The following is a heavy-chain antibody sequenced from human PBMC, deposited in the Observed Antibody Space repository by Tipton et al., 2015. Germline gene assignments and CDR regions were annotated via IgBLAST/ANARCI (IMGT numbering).Heavy chain of an antibody. CDR2: IYYSGST. D-gene: IGHD3-9*01. Sequence: TLSLTCTVSGGSISSSSHYRGWIRQPPGKGLEWIGSIYYSGSTYYNSSLKSRLTISTDTFKNQFSLKLSSVTAADTAVYYCASGFDWLLAFDYWGQGTLVTASS. J-gene: IGHJ4*02. CDR1: GGSISSSSHY. CDR3: ASGFDWLLAFDY. V-gene: IGHV4-39*01.